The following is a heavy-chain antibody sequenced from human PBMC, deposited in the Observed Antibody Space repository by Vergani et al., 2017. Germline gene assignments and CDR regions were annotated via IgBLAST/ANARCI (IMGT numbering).Heavy chain of an antibody. J-gene: IGHJ6*02. Sequence: EVQLVESGGGLVQPGGSLRLSCAASGFTFSSYWMHWVRQAPGKGLVWVSRINSDGSSTSYADSVKGRFTISRDNAKKTLYLQMNSLRAEDTAVYYCARREGGYSYGLSHYYYGMDVWGQGTTVTVSS. V-gene: IGHV3-74*01. CDR3: ARREGGYSYGLSHYYYGMDV. CDR1: GFTFSSYW. CDR2: INSDGSST. D-gene: IGHD5-18*01.